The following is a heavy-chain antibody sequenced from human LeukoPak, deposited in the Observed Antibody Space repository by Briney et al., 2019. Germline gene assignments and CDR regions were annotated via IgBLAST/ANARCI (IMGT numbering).Heavy chain of an antibody. D-gene: IGHD3-10*01. J-gene: IGHJ4*02. CDR3: AKNGHGSGSYYPRTKYYFDY. CDR2: ISSSSSYI. V-gene: IGHV3-21*04. CDR1: GFTFSSYS. Sequence: PGGSLRLSCAASGFTFSSYSMNWVRQAPGKGLEWVSSISSSSSYIYYADSVKGRFTISRDNVKNSLYLQINSLRAEDTAVYYCAKNGHGSGSYYPRTKYYFDYWGQGTLVTVSS.